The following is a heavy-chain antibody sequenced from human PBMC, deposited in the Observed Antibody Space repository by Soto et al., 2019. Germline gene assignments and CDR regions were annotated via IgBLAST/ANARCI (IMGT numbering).Heavy chain of an antibody. CDR1: GFTFSSYG. J-gene: IGHJ6*02. Sequence: QVQLVESGGGVVQPGRSLRLSCAASGFTFSSYGMHWVRQAPGKGLEWVAVISYDGSNKYYADSVKGRFTISRDNSKNTLYLQMNSLRAEDTAVYYCAKDSAVAGTIYYYYGMDVWGQGTTVTVCS. D-gene: IGHD6-19*01. CDR2: ISYDGSNK. V-gene: IGHV3-30*18. CDR3: AKDSAVAGTIYYYYGMDV.